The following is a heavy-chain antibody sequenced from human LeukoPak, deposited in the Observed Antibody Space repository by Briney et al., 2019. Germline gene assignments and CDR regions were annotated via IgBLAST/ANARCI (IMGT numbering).Heavy chain of an antibody. CDR2: ITGTGGGT. V-gene: IGHV3-23*01. CDR1: RITFSSYG. CDR3: VPLQGSTRLWFVGSDFAY. Sequence: GGSLRLSCTASRITFSSYGMSWVRQAPGKGPEWVSTITGTGGGTYYTDSVKGRFTISRDNFKNTLYLQMNSLRADDTAVYYCVPLQGSTRLWFVGSDFAYWGQGTLVTVSS. D-gene: IGHD3-10*01. J-gene: IGHJ4*02.